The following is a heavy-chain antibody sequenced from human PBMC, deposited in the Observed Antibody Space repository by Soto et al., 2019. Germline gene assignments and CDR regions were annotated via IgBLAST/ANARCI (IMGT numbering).Heavy chain of an antibody. V-gene: IGHV1-18*04. CDR2: ISAYNANT. J-gene: IGHJ4*02. D-gene: IGHD1-26*01. CDR3: ARSLGTYSYYFDY. Sequence: GASVKVSFKASGYTFTSYGISWLRQAPGQGLEWMGWISAYNANTNFAQKFQGRVTMTTDTSTSTVYMELRSLRSDDKAVYYCARSLGTYSYYFDYWGQGTLVTVSS. CDR1: GYTFTSYG.